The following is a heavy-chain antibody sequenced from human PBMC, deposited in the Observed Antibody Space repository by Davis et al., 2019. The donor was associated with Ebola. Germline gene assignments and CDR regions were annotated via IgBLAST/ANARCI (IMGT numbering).Heavy chain of an antibody. Sequence: PSETLSLTCTVSGGSVSSGSYYWSWIRQPPGKGLEWIGYIYYSGSTNYNPSLKSRVTISVDTSKNQFSLKLSSVTAADTAVYYCARGWGENRFFDYWGQGTLVTVSS. V-gene: IGHV4-61*01. CDR3: ARGWGENRFFDY. CDR2: IYYSGST. CDR1: GGSVSSGSYY. D-gene: IGHD3-16*01. J-gene: IGHJ4*02.